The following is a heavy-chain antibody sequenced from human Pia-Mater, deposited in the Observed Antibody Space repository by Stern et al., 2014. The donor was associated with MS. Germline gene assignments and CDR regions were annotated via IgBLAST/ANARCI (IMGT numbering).Heavy chain of an antibody. CDR2: INTNKGNA. Sequence: QVQLMQSGSELKKPGASLKVSCKASGYTFTNYAMNWVRQAPGQGLEWMGWINTNKGNAMYAQGFTGRFVFSLDTSVSTAYLQISSLKAEDTAVYYCARDKNAYGYGGTDYWGQGTLVTVSS. D-gene: IGHD5-18*01. V-gene: IGHV7-4-1*02. J-gene: IGHJ4*02. CDR3: ARDKNAYGYGGTDY. CDR1: GYTFTNYA.